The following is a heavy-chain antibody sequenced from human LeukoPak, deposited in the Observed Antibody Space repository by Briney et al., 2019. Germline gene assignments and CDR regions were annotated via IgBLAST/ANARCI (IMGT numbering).Heavy chain of an antibody. Sequence: PSETLSLTCTVSGGSISNYFWSWVRQPPGKGLEWIGYIYYRGSTNYNPSLQSRVTISVDTSKNQFSLKLSSVTAADTAVYYCARVRDCSSTSCYAGFSWFDPWGQGTLVTVSS. CDR2: IYYRGST. CDR3: ARVRDCSSTSCYAGFSWFDP. J-gene: IGHJ5*02. D-gene: IGHD2-2*01. CDR1: GGSISNYF. V-gene: IGHV4-59*01.